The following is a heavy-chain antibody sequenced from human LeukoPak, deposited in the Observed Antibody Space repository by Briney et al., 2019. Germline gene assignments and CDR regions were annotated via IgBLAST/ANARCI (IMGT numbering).Heavy chain of an antibody. CDR1: GYTFTSYY. J-gene: IGHJ4*02. D-gene: IGHD2-2*01. V-gene: IGHV1-46*01. CDR2: INPSGGST. CDR3: ARSAGRKKDIVVVPAAD. Sequence: GASVKVSCKASGYTFTSYYMHWVRQAPGQGLEWMGIINPSGGSTSYAQKFQGRVTITADESTSTAYMELSSLRSEDTAVYYCARSAGRKKDIVVVPAADWGQGTLVTVSS.